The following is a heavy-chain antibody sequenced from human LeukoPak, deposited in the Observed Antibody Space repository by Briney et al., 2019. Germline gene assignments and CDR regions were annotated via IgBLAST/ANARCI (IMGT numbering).Heavy chain of an antibody. CDR1: GGSISSYY. D-gene: IGHD6-6*01. CDR2: IYYSGST. J-gene: IGHJ3*02. CDR3: ARDYSSSSDDAFDI. V-gene: IGHV4-59*01. Sequence: PSETLSLTCTVSGGSISSYYWSWIRQPPGKGLEWIGYIYYSGSTNYNPSITSRVTISVDTSKNQSSLKLSSVTAADTAVYYCARDYSSSSDDAFDIWGQGTMVTVSS.